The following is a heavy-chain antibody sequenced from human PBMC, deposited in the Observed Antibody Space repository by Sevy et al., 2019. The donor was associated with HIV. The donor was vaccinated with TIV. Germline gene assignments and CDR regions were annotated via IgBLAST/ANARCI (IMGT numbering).Heavy chain of an antibody. CDR2: LKGETDGGTT. D-gene: IGHD5-12*01. J-gene: IGHJ2*01. CDR3: TRERSEWLRFVAADWSFDL. V-gene: IGHV3-15*07. CDR1: GFTVNNAW. Sequence: GGSLRLSCAASGFTVNNAWMNWVRQVPGKGLEWVGRLKGETDGGTTDYAAPVKGKVTSPRDDSKNMVYLQMNRLKTEDTADYYGTRERSEWLRFVAADWSFDLWGRGTLVTVSS.